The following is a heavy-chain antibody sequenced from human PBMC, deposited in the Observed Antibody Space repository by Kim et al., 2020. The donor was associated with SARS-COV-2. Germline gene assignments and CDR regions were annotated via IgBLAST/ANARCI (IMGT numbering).Heavy chain of an antibody. V-gene: IGHV4-38-2*02. CDR2: IYHSGST. J-gene: IGHJ4*02. CDR1: GYSISSGYY. CDR3: AREQQWLVRYYFDY. D-gene: IGHD6-19*01. Sequence: SETLSLTCTVSGYSISSGYYWGWIRQPPGKGLEWIGSIYHSGSTYYNPSLKSRVTISVDTSKNQFSLKLSSVTAADTAVYYCAREQQWLVRYYFDYWGQGTLVTVSS.